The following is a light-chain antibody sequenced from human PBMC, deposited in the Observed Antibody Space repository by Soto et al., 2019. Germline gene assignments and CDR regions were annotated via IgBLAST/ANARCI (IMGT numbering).Light chain of an antibody. CDR1: QSVLYSTNNKNY. Sequence: DIVMTQSPDSLAVSLGERATINCKSSQSVLYSTNNKNYLAWYQQKPGQPPKLLIYWATTRESGVPDRFSGSWSGTDFTLTISILQAEDVAVYYCQQYYINPLTFGGGTKVEIK. V-gene: IGKV4-1*01. J-gene: IGKJ4*01. CDR2: WAT. CDR3: QQYYINPLT.